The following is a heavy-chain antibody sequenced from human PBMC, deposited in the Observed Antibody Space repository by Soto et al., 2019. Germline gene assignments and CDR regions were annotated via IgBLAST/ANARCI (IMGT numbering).Heavy chain of an antibody. CDR3: ARQGGRRTYYYGYGMDV. CDR1: GFTFSSYW. CDR2: IKHDGSEK. Sequence: EVQLVESGGGLVQPGGSLRLSCTASGFTFSSYWMSWVRQAPGKGLEWVANIKHDGSEKNYVDSVKGRFTISTDNAKNSVFLQVNSLTAEDTAVYYCARQGGRRTYYYGYGMDVWGQGTTVTVSS. D-gene: IGHD3-16*01. V-gene: IGHV3-7*01. J-gene: IGHJ6*02.